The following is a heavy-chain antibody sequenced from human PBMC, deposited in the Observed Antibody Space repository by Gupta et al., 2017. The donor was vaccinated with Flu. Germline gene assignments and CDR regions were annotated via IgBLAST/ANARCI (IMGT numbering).Heavy chain of an antibody. CDR1: GGSISNDGHY. V-gene: IGHV4-31*03. Sequence: QVQLQESGPGLVKASQTLSLTCTVSGGSISNDGHYWNWIRQHPGKGLEWIGYIYYGGSTYYNPSLKSRVVISVDTSKNQFSLKLTSVTAADTAVYYCARGENPVTCFDPWGQGTLVTVSS. J-gene: IGHJ5*02. D-gene: IGHD3-16*01. CDR2: IYYGGST. CDR3: ARGENPVTCFDP.